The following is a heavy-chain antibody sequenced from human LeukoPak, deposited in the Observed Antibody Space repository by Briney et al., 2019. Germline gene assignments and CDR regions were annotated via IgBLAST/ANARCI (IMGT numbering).Heavy chain of an antibody. CDR3: ARVGPSSYSSGWYGGRYYYGMDV. V-gene: IGHV4-59*12. CDR1: GGSISSYY. J-gene: IGHJ6*02. Sequence: SETLSLTCTVSGGSISSYYWSWIRQPPGKGLEWIGYIYYSGSTNYNPSLKSRVTISVDTSKNQFSLKLSSVTAADTAVYYCARVGPSSYSSGWYGGRYYYGMDVWGQGTTVTVSS. CDR2: IYYSGST. D-gene: IGHD6-19*01.